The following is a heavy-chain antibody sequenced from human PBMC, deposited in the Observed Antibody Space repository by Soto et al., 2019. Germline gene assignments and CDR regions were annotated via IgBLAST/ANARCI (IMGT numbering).Heavy chain of an antibody. V-gene: IGHV4-38-2*01. D-gene: IGHD6-19*01. J-gene: IGHJ5*02. CDR3: ARGWHSSSWYDS. Sequence: SETLSLTCAVSVTSFINTYKWGWIRQPPGKGLQWIGTINHSGGTYYNPSLQSRATISIDTSRNHFSLSLLLGTAADTAVYYCARGWHSSSWYDSWGQGTLVTVSS. CDR2: INHSGGT. CDR1: VTSFINTYK.